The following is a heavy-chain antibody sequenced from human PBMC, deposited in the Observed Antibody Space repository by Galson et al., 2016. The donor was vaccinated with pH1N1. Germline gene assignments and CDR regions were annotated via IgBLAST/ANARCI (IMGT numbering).Heavy chain of an antibody. D-gene: IGHD5-18*01. CDR3: AKGGWTTMVTGYFDY. Sequence: SLRLSCAASGFTFSSYGMSWVRQAPGKGLEWVSGISGSGGSTYYADSVKGRFTISRDNSKNTLYLRMNSLRAEDTAVYYCAKGGWTTMVTGYFDYWGQGTLVTVSS. CDR1: GFTFSSYG. J-gene: IGHJ4*02. V-gene: IGHV3-23*01. CDR2: ISGSGGST.